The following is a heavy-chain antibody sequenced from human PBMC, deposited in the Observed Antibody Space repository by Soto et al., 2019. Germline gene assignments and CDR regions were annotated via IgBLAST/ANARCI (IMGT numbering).Heavy chain of an antibody. CDR3: ARVGVGCGGVCPVDY. D-gene: IGHD2-21*02. Sequence: EVQLVESGGGLVKPGGSLRLSCAASGFTFSSYSMNWVRQAPGKGLEWVSSISSSSSYIYYADSVKGRFTISRDNAKNSRFLQLNSLRAEYTTVYYCARVGVGCGGVCPVDYWGQGNLVTVSS. CDR2: ISSSSSYI. J-gene: IGHJ4*02. V-gene: IGHV3-21*01. CDR1: GFTFSSYS.